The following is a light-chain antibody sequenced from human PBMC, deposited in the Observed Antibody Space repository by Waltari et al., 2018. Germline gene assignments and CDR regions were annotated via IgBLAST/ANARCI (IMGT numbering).Light chain of an antibody. CDR2: VVS. V-gene: IGLV2-14*01. CDR3: SSYTSTSTPYV. CDR1: SSDVGGYKY. J-gene: IGLJ1*01. Sequence: QSALTQPASVSGSPGQSITISCTGSSSDVGGYKYVSWYQQYPGKVPKLMIYVVSNRPSVVSNRFSVSKSGNTASLTIYGLQAEDEADYYCSSYTSTSTPYVFGTGTKLTVL.